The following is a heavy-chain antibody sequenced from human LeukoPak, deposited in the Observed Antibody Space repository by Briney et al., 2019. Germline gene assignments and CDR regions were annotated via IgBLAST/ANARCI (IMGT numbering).Heavy chain of an antibody. CDR1: GYSFTTYG. CDR3: ARIWSGYYNDDYYFDC. CDR2: ISAYNGNT. D-gene: IGHD3-3*01. V-gene: IGHV1-18*01. Sequence: ASVKVSCKASGYSFTTYGISWVRQAPGQGLEWMGWISAYNGNTNYAQKLQGRVTMTTDTSTSTAYMELRSLRSDDTAVYYCARIWSGYYNDDYYFDCWGQGTLVTVSS. J-gene: IGHJ4*02.